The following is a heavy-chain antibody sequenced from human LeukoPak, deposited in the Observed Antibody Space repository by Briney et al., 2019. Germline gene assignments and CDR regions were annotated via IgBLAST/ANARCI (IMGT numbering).Heavy chain of an antibody. CDR3: ARDLGYYYGSGSSTIYYYYMDV. J-gene: IGHJ6*03. CDR1: GYTFTSYG. D-gene: IGHD3-10*01. CDR2: ISAYNGNT. V-gene: IGHV1-18*01. Sequence: GASVKVSCKASGYTFTSYGISWVRQAPGQGLEWMGWISAYNGNTNYAQKLQGRVTMTTDTSTSTAYMELRSLRSDDTAVYYCARDLGYYYGSGSSTIYYYYMDVWGKGTTVTVSS.